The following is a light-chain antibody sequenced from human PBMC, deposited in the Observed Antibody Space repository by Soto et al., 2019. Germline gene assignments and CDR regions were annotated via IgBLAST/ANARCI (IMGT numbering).Light chain of an antibody. CDR3: QQYESYSIA. Sequence: DIQMTQSPSTLSASVGDRVTITCRASQSISSWLAWYQQKPGKAPKLLIYKASSLESGVPSRFSGSGSGTEFTLTISSLHPDDFATYYCQQYESYSIAFGQGTGLQIK. V-gene: IGKV1-5*03. J-gene: IGKJ5*01. CDR1: QSISSW. CDR2: KAS.